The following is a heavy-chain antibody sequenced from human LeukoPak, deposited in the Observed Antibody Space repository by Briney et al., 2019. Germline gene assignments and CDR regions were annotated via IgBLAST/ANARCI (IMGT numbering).Heavy chain of an antibody. CDR1: GVSISSSDYF. V-gene: IGHV4-61*02. CDR3: ARVVRGYYDSSGYFQY. D-gene: IGHD3-22*01. J-gene: IGHJ4*02. Sequence: PSETLSLTCTVSGVSISSSDYFWSWIRQPAGKGLEWIGRMNIDGSTNYNPSLQSRVTSSLDTSKNQFSLKLSSVTAADTAVYYCARVVRGYYDSSGYFQYWGQGTLVTVSS. CDR2: MNIDGST.